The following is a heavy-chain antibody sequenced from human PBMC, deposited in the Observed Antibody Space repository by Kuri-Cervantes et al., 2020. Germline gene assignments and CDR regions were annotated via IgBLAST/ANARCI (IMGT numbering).Heavy chain of an antibody. Sequence: GESLKISCKGSGDSFNKHWIAWVRQMPGKGLEWMGIIYPGDSDTRYSPSFQGQVTISVDKSTNQFSRKLSSVTAADTAMYYCASENYDSSGYYFGLHYWGQGTLVTFSS. V-gene: IGHV5-51*01. CDR1: GDSFNKHW. D-gene: IGHD3-22*01. CDR2: IYPGDSDT. CDR3: ASENYDSSGYYFGLHY. J-gene: IGHJ4*02.